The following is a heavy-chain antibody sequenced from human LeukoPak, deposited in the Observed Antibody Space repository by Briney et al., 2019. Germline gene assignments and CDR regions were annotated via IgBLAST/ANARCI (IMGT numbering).Heavy chain of an antibody. CDR1: GGSISSSSYY. J-gene: IGHJ4*02. V-gene: IGHV4-39*01. Sequence: SETLSLTCTVSGGSISSSSYYWGWIRQPPGKGLEWIGSIYYSGSTYYNPSLKSRVTISVDTSKNQFSLKLSSVTAADTAVYYCAKGLRRGSGQLFDYWGQGTLVTVSS. CDR3: AKGLRRGSGQLFDY. CDR2: IYYSGST. D-gene: IGHD3-3*01.